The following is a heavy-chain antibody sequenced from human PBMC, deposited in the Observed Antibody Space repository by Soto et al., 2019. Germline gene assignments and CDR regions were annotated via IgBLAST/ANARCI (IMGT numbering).Heavy chain of an antibody. D-gene: IGHD3-22*01. CDR3: AKVLAMIVVGGIHDAFDI. CDR1: GFTFSSYA. V-gene: IGHV3-23*01. Sequence: PGGSLRLSCAASGFTFSSYAMSWVRQAPGKGLEWVSAISGSGGSTYYADSVKGRFTISRDNSKNTLYLQMNSLRDEDTAVYYCAKVLAMIVVGGIHDAFDIWGQGTMVTVSS. J-gene: IGHJ3*02. CDR2: ISGSGGST.